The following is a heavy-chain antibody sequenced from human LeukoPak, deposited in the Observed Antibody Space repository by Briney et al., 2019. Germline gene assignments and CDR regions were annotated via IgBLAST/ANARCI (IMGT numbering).Heavy chain of an antibody. D-gene: IGHD3-16*02. CDR3: ARADYDYVWGSYRLPDP. CDR1: GYTFTGYY. CDR2: INPNSGGT. Sequence: ASVKVPCKASGYTFTGYYMHWVRQAPGQGLEWMGWINPNSGGTNYAQKFQGRVTMTRDTSISTAYMELSRLRSDDTAVYYCARADYDYVWGSYRLPDPWGQGTLVTVSS. J-gene: IGHJ5*02. V-gene: IGHV1-2*02.